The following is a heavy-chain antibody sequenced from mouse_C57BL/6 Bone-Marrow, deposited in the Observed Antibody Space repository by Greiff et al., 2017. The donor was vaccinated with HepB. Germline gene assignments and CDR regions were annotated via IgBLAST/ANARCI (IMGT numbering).Heavy chain of an antibody. CDR3: ARRPYDGYYGGAMDY. V-gene: IGHV5-6*01. J-gene: IGHJ4*01. CDR1: GFTFSSYG. D-gene: IGHD2-3*01. Sequence: EVQLQESGGDLVKPGGSLKLSCAASGFTFSSYGMSWVRQTPDKRLEWVATISSGGSYTYYPDSVKGRFTISRDNAKNTLYLQMSSLKSEDTAMYYCARRPYDGYYGGAMDYWGQGTSVTVSS. CDR2: ISSGGSYT.